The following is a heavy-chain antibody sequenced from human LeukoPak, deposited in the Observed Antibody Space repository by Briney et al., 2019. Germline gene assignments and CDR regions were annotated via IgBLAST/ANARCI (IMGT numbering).Heavy chain of an antibody. CDR2: INPNSGGT. D-gene: IGHD2-15*01. CDR1: GYTSTDYY. Sequence: ASVKDSCKASGYTSTDYYIHWVPPGPGQGLEWMGWINPNSGGTNYAQKFQGRVTMTRDTYINTDYIELSRLTFDDTAVYYCARVKVVEYLTGYWGQGTLVTVSS. J-gene: IGHJ4*02. V-gene: IGHV1-2*02. CDR3: ARVKVVEYLTGY.